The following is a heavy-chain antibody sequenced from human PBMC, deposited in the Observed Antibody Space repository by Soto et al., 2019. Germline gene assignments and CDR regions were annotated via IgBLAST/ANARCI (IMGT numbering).Heavy chain of an antibody. CDR2: FDAEDGET. Sequence: ASVKVSCKVSGFPLTEFSIHWVRQAPRKGLEWMGAFDAEDGETIYAQKFQGRVTMTEDTSTDTAYMELSSLRSEDTAVYYCATSITISGGVFDPWGQGTRVTVSS. D-gene: IGHD3-10*02. J-gene: IGHJ5*02. CDR1: GFPLTEFS. CDR3: ATSITISGGVFDP. V-gene: IGHV1-24*01.